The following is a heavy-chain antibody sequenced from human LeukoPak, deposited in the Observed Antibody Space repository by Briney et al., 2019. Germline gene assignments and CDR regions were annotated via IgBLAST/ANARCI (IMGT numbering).Heavy chain of an antibody. J-gene: IGHJ4*02. Sequence: PGGSLRLSCAASGFTFSRYWMTWVRQAPGKGLEWVANIKQDGSEKYYMDSVKGRFTISRDNAKNSLYLQMNSLRAEDTAVYYCAKERGDSSSPFDYWGQGTLVTVSS. D-gene: IGHD6-6*01. V-gene: IGHV3-7*01. CDR1: GFTFSRYW. CDR3: AKERGDSSSPFDY. CDR2: IKQDGSEK.